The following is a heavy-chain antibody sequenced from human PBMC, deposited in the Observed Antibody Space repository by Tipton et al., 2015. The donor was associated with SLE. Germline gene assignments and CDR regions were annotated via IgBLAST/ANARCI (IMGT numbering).Heavy chain of an antibody. CDR2: MYYSGST. CDR1: GGSISSSSYY. V-gene: IGHV4-39*07. J-gene: IGHJ5*02. CDR3: ARVIMITFGGVIVIPGWFDP. D-gene: IGHD3-16*02. Sequence: TLSLTCTVSGGSISSSSYYWGWIRQPPGKGLEWIGSMYYSGSTNYSPSLKSRVTISVDTSKNQFSLNLNSVTAADTAVYYCARVIMITFGGVIVIPGWFDPWGQGTLVTVSS.